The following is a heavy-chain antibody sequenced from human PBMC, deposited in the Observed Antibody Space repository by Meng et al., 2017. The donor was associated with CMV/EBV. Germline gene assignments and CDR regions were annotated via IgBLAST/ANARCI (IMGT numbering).Heavy chain of an antibody. J-gene: IGHJ6*02. V-gene: IGHV4-59*01. D-gene: IGHD2-2*01. CDR2: IYYSGST. CDR1: GGSISSYY. CDR3: ARSLVVVPAVQTYYYYYGMDV. Sequence: SETLSLTCTVSGGSISSYYWSWIRQPPGKGLEWIGYIYYSGSTNYNPSLKSRVTISVDTSENQSSLKLSSVTAAETAVYYCARSLVVVPAVQTYYYYYGMDVWGQGTTVTVSS.